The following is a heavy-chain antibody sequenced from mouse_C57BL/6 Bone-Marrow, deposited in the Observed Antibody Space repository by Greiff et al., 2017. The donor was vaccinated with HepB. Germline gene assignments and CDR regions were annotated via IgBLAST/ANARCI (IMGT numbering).Heavy chain of an antibody. CDR1: GYTFTSYW. D-gene: IGHD2-5*01. V-gene: IGHV1-7*01. CDR3: ARGDYSNYVYFDY. J-gene: IGHJ2*01. Sequence: VKLMESGAELAKPGASVKLSCKASGYTFTSYWMHWVKQRPGQGLEWIGYINPSSGYTKYNQKFKDKATLTADKSSSTAYMQLSSLTYEDSAVYYCARGDYSNYVYFDYWGQGTTLTVSS. CDR2: INPSSGYT.